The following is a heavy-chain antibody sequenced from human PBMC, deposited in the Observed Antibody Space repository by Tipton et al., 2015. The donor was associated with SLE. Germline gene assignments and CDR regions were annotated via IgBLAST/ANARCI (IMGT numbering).Heavy chain of an antibody. D-gene: IGHD4-23*01. CDR2: IYHSGST. J-gene: IGHJ4*02. CDR1: GGSFSGYY. CDR3: ARRWSLGYFDY. Sequence: TLSLTCAVYGGSFSGYYWSWIRQPPGKGLEWIGYIYHSGSTYYNPSLKSRVTISVDRSKNQFSLKLSSVTAADTAVYYCARRWSLGYFDYWGQGTLVTVSS. V-gene: IGHV4-34*01.